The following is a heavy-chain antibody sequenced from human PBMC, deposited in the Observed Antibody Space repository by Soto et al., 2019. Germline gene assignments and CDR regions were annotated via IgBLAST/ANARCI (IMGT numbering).Heavy chain of an antibody. D-gene: IGHD2-21*01. Sequence: GESLKISCKGSGYSFTSYWIGWVRQMPGKGLEWMGIIYPGDSDTRYSPSFQGQVTISADKSISTAYLQWSSLKASDTAMYYCARHWLSRDCYNYYFDYWGQGTLVTVSS. J-gene: IGHJ4*02. CDR1: GYSFTSYW. CDR3: ARHWLSRDCYNYYFDY. CDR2: IYPGDSDT. V-gene: IGHV5-51*01.